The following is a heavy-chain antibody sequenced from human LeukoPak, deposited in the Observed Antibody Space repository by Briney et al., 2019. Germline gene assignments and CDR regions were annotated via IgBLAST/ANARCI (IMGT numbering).Heavy chain of an antibody. J-gene: IGHJ4*02. CDR2: INHSGST. CDR1: GYSISSGYY. D-gene: IGHD3-10*01. V-gene: IGHV4-38-2*02. CDR3: ARGVLWFGELLSFYYFGY. Sequence: SETLSLTCTVSGYSISSGYYWGWIRQPPGKGLEWIGEINHSGSTNYNPSLKSRVTISVDTSKNQFSLKLSSVTAADTAVYYCARGVLWFGELLSFYYFGYWGQGTLVTVSS.